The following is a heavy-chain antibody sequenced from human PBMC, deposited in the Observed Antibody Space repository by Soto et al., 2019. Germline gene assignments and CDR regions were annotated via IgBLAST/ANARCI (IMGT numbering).Heavy chain of an antibody. CDR2: INPNSGGT. V-gene: IGHV1-2*04. CDR3: VRESDRTLAFDM. CDR1: GGSFKTSA. Sequence: ASVKVSCKASGGSFKTSAISWVRQAPGQGLEWMGWINPNSGGTGYAQKFQGWVTLTRDTSIGTAYMVLSSLKSDDTAVYYCVRESDRTLAFDMWGQGTMVTVSS. J-gene: IGHJ3*02.